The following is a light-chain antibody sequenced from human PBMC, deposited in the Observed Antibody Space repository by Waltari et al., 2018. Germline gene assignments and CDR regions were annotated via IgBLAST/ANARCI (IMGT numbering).Light chain of an antibody. CDR3: QQYYSTPPT. CDR2: WAS. V-gene: IGKV4-1*01. J-gene: IGKJ1*01. Sequence: DIVMTQSPDSLAVSLGERATINCKYSQSVLYSSNNKNYLAWYQQKPGTPPKLLIYWASTRESGVPDRFSGSGSGTDFTLTISSLQAEDVAVYYCQQYYSTPPTFGQGTKVEIK. CDR1: QSVLYSSNNKNY.